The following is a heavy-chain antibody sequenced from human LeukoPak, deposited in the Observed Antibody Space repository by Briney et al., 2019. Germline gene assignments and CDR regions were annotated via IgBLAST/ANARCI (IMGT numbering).Heavy chain of an antibody. CDR2: IYYSGST. J-gene: IGHJ4*02. CDR1: SGSISSGDYY. D-gene: IGHD3-22*01. V-gene: IGHV4-30-4*01. CDR3: ARGAPDSRGYYWGY. Sequence: PSQSLSLTCTVSSGSISSGDYYWSWIRQPPGRGLEWIGYIYYSGSTYYNPSLKSRVSISVDTSKNQFSLKLSSVTAADTAGYYCARGAPDSRGYYWGYWGQGTLLTVSS.